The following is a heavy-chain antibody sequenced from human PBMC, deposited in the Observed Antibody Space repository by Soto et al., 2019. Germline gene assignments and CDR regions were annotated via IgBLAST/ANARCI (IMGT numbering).Heavy chain of an antibody. Sequence: GGSLRLSCAASGFTFSSYGMHWVRQAPGKGLEWVAVISYDGSNKYYADSVKGRFTISRDNSKNTLYLQMNSLRAEDTAVYYCAKDRDYYDSSGSNWFDPWGQGT. CDR1: GFTFSSYG. CDR2: ISYDGSNK. J-gene: IGHJ5*02. CDR3: AKDRDYYDSSGSNWFDP. V-gene: IGHV3-30*18. D-gene: IGHD3-22*01.